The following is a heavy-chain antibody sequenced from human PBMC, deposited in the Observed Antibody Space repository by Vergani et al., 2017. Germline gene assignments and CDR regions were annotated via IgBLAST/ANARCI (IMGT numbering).Heavy chain of an antibody. V-gene: IGHV3-23*04. CDR2: ISSSGGST. D-gene: IGHD3-10*01. J-gene: IGHJ4*02. Sequence: EVQLVESGGGLVKRGGSLRLSCAASGFTFSSYSMNWVRQAPGKGLEWVSSISSSGGSTYYADSVKGRFTISRDNSKNTLYLQMNSLRAEDTAVYYCAKDSGFDYWGQGTLVTVSS. CDR1: GFTFSSYS. CDR3: AKDSGFDY.